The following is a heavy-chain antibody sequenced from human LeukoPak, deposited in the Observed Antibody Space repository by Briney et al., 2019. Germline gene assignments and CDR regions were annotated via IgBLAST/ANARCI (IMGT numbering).Heavy chain of an antibody. CDR1: GFTFSTYS. Sequence: NTGGSLRPSCAASGFTFSTYSMCWVRQAPGKGLEWVSSISSDSTYIYYLDSVKGRFTVSRDNAKHSLYLYMNSLRAEDTAVYYCARVAFGPHAMDVWGKGTTVTVSS. CDR3: ARVAFGPHAMDV. D-gene: IGHD3-10*01. V-gene: IGHV3-21*01. CDR2: ISSDSTYI. J-gene: IGHJ6*04.